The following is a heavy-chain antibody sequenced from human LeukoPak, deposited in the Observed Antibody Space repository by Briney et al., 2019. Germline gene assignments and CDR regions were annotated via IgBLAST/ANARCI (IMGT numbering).Heavy chain of an antibody. Sequence: PSETLSLTCTVSGGSISSYYWNWIRQPPGKGLEWIGYIYYSGSTNYNPSLKSRVTTLVDTFKNQFSLRLSSVTAADTAVYYCAREYSSSSGRRAFDFWGQGTMVTVSS. CDR1: GGSISSYY. CDR3: AREYSSSSGRRAFDF. D-gene: IGHD6-6*01. V-gene: IGHV4-59*08. J-gene: IGHJ3*01. CDR2: IYYSGST.